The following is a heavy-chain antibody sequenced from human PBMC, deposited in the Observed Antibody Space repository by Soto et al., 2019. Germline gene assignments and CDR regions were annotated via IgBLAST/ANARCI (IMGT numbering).Heavy chain of an antibody. Sequence: ASVKVSCKASGYTYTSYGISWVRQAPGQGLEWMGWISAYNGNTNYAQRLQGRVTMTTDTSTSTAYMELRSLRSDDTAVYYCARVTDGYNYFGYWGQGTLVTVSS. D-gene: IGHD5-12*01. CDR1: GYTYTSYG. V-gene: IGHV1-18*01. CDR2: ISAYNGNT. CDR3: ARVTDGYNYFGY. J-gene: IGHJ4*02.